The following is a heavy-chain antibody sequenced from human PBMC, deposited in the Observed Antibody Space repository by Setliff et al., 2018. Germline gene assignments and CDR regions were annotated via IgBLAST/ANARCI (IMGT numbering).Heavy chain of an antibody. CDR3: ARDRIRGDFDS. D-gene: IGHD3-10*01. J-gene: IGHJ4*02. Sequence: PGGSLRLSCAASGFTFSDYYMSWIRQTPEKGLEWISYISGSSQTIYYADSVKGRFTISRDNAKKSLYLQMNSLRVEDTAIYYCARDRIRGDFDSWGQGTLVTVSS. CDR1: GFTFSDYY. CDR2: ISGSSQTI. V-gene: IGHV3-11*04.